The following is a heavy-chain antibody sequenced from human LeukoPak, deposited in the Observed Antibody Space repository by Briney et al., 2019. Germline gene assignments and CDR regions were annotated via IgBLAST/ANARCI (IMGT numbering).Heavy chain of an antibody. D-gene: IGHD2-21*02. Sequence: GESLKISCQASGYTFTSYWIGWARQMPGKGLEWMGIIYPGDSATRYSPSFQGQVTISADKSISTAYLQWSSLKASDTAMYYCARHVAVTTPNDYWGQGTLVTVSS. J-gene: IGHJ4*02. V-gene: IGHV5-51*01. CDR1: GYTFTSYW. CDR3: ARHVAVTTPNDY. CDR2: IYPGDSAT.